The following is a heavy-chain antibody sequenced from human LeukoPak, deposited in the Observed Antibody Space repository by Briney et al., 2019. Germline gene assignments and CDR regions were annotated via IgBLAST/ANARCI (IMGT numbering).Heavy chain of an antibody. CDR2: IYYRGNA. CDR1: GGSISSSNYY. D-gene: IGHD3-22*01. J-gene: IGHJ4*02. CDR3: GREEDRSGD. V-gene: IGHV4-39*07. Sequence: PSETLSLTCTVSGGSISSSNYYWASIRQPPGQGLEWIGSIYYRGNAYYNPSLKSRVTISVETSKNQFSLSLSSVTAADTAVYYCGREEDRSGDWGQGTLVTVTS.